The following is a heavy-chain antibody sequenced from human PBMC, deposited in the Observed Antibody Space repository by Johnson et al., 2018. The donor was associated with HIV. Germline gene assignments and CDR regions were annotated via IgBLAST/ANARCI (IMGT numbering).Heavy chain of an antibody. V-gene: IGHV3-66*02. CDR3: ARDRSRHITMLLPDYGAFDI. J-gene: IGHJ3*02. D-gene: IGHD3-10*01. CDR1: GFIVSSNY. Sequence: VQLVESGGGLVQPGGSLRLSCAGTGFIVSSNYMYWVRQAPGKGLECVSVIYSGGGTYYADSVKGRFTISRDNSKNTVYLHMNSLRPEDTAVYYCARDRSRHITMLLPDYGAFDIWGQGTMVTVSS. CDR2: IYSGGGT.